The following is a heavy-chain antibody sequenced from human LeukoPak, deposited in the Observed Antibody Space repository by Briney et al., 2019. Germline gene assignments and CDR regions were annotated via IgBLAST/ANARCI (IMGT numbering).Heavy chain of an antibody. CDR2: IYYSGST. V-gene: IGHV4-59*11. J-gene: IGHJ4*02. D-gene: IGHD2-2*01. CDR1: GGSISSHY. CDR3: ARGTAAIAYYFDY. Sequence: PSETLSLTCTVSGGSISSHYWSWIRQPPGKGLEWIGYIYYSGSTNYNPSLKSRVTISVDTSKNQFSLKLSSVTAADTAVYYCARGTAAIAYYFDYWGQRTLVTVSS.